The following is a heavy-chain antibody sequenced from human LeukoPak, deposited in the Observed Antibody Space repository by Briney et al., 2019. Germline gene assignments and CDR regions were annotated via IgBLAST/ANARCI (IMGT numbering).Heavy chain of an antibody. J-gene: IGHJ4*02. D-gene: IGHD3-22*01. CDR2: IWYDGSNK. Sequence: GGSLRLSCAASGFTFSSYGMLWVRQAPGKGLEWVAVIWYDGSNKYYADSVKGRFTISRDNSKNTLYLQMNSLRAEDTAVYYCAKDREEYYYDSSGILFDYWGQGTLVTVSS. V-gene: IGHV3-33*06. CDR3: AKDREEYYYDSSGILFDY. CDR1: GFTFSSYG.